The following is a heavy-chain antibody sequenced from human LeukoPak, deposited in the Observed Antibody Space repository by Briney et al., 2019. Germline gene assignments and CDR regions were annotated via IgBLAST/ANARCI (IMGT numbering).Heavy chain of an antibody. CDR3: AKDGLYYYDSSGYYRFDY. CDR2: ISGSGGST. CDR1: GFYA. Sequence: PGGSLRLSCAASGFYAMSWVRQAPGKGPEWVSAISGSGGSTYYADSVKGRFTISRDNSKNTLYLQMNSLRAEDTAVYYCAKDGLYYYDSSGYYRFDYWGQGTLVTVSS. V-gene: IGHV3-23*01. J-gene: IGHJ4*02. D-gene: IGHD3-22*01.